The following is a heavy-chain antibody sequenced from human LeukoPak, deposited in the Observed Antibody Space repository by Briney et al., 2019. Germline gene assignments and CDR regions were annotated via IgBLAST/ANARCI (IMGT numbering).Heavy chain of an antibody. CDR3: ARDPYGYWSGWYDY. J-gene: IGHJ4*02. CDR2: INPKSGGR. D-gene: IGHD3-3*01. CDR1: GYTFIGNY. Sequence: ASVKVSCKASGYTFIGNYMHWLRQAPGQGLEWMGWINPKSGGRNYARKFQGRVTMTRDTSINTVYMELRRLTSDDTAVYYCARDPYGYWSGWYDYWGQGTQVIVSS. V-gene: IGHV1-2*02.